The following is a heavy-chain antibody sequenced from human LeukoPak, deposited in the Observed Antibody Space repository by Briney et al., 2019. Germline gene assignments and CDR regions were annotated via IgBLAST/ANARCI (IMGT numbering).Heavy chain of an antibody. CDR3: AADDGRGEYYFDY. D-gene: IGHD7-27*01. J-gene: IGHJ4*02. Sequence: SVKVSCKASGFTFTSSAVQWVRQARGQRLEWIGWIVVGSGNTNYAQKFQERVTITRDMSTSTAYMELSCLRSEDTAVYYCAADDGRGEYYFDYWGQGTLVTVSS. CDR2: IVVGSGNT. CDR1: GFTFTSSA. V-gene: IGHV1-58*01.